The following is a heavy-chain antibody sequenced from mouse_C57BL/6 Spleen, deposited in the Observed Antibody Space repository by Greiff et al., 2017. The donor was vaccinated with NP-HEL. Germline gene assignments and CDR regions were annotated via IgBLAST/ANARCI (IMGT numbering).Heavy chain of an antibody. CDR1: GYTFTDYN. CDR3: ARDYGGSYGYFDV. J-gene: IGHJ1*03. CDR2: INPNNGGT. D-gene: IGHD1-1*01. V-gene: IGHV1-22*01. Sequence: EVKLLESGPELVKPGASVKMSCKASGYTFTDYNMHWVKQSHGKSLEWIGYINPNNGGTSYNQKFKGTATLTVNKSSSTAYMELRSLTSEDSAVYYCARDYGGSYGYFDVWGTGTTVTVSS.